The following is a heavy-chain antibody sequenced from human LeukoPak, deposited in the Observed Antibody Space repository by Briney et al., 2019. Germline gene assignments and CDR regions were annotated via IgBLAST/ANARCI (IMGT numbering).Heavy chain of an antibody. J-gene: IGHJ4*02. Sequence: GGSLRLSCAASGFTFSSYGMSWVRQAPGKGLEWVSAISGSGGSTYYADSGKGRFTISRDNSKNTLSLQMNSLRAEDTAVSYCGKSYDFWSGYYTAYWGQGTLVTVSS. CDR1: GFTFSSYG. D-gene: IGHD3-3*01. CDR2: ISGSGGST. CDR3: GKSYDFWSGYYTAY. V-gene: IGHV3-23*01.